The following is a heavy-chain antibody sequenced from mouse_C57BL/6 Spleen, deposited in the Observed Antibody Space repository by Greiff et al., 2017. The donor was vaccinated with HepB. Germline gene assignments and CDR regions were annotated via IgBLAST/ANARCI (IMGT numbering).Heavy chain of an antibody. V-gene: IGHV1-39*01. Sequence: EVKLMESGPELVKPGASVKISCKASGYSFTDYNMNWVKQSNGKSLEWIGVINPNYGTTSYNQKFKGKATLTVDQSSSTAYMQLNSLTSEDSAVYYCARGENMRDGYFYAMDYWGQGTSVTVSS. CDR3: ARGENMRDGYFYAMDY. CDR1: GYSFTDYN. CDR2: INPNYGTT. J-gene: IGHJ4*01. D-gene: IGHD2-3*01.